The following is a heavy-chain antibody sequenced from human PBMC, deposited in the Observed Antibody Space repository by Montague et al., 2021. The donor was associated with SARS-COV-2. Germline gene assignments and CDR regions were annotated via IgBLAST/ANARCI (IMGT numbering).Heavy chain of an antibody. CDR1: GGSISSGGYY. CDR3: ARALSITIFGVVGSFDY. J-gene: IGHJ4*02. Sequence: TPSLTCTVSGGSISSGGYYWSWIRQHPGKGLEWIGYIYYSGSTHYNPSLKSRVTISVDTSKNQFSLKLSSVTAADTAVYYCARALSITIFGVVGSFDYWGQGTLVTVS. D-gene: IGHD3-3*01. V-gene: IGHV4-31*03. CDR2: IYYSGST.